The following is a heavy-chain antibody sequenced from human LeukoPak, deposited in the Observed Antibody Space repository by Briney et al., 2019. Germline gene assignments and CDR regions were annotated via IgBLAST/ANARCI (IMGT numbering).Heavy chain of an antibody. D-gene: IGHD6-6*01. CDR3: ARDASPYSSSFDAFDI. CDR1: GFTFSSYG. J-gene: IGHJ3*02. Sequence: GGSLRLSCAASGFTFSSYGMHWVRQAPGKGLEWVSSISSSSSYICYADSVKGRFTISRDNAKNSLYLQMNSLRAEDTAVYYCARDASPYSSSFDAFDIWGQGTMVTVSS. V-gene: IGHV3-21*01. CDR2: ISSSSSYI.